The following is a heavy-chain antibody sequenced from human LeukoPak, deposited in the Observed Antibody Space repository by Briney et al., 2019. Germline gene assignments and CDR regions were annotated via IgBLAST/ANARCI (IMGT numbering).Heavy chain of an antibody. CDR2: IYYSGST. V-gene: IGHV4-59*08. Sequence: SETLSLTCTVSGGSISSYYWSWIRQPPGKGLEWIGYIYYSGSTNYNPSLKSRATISVDTPKNQFSLKLSSVTAADTAVYYCARHQVDYYDSSSFDYWGQGTLVTVSS. J-gene: IGHJ4*02. CDR1: GGSISSYY. D-gene: IGHD3-22*01. CDR3: ARHQVDYYDSSSFDY.